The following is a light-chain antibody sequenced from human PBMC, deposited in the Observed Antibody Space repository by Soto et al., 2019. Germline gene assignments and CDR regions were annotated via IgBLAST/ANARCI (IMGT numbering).Light chain of an antibody. J-gene: IGKJ1*01. CDR3: MQALQAPLT. V-gene: IGKV2-28*01. CDR1: QSLLHSNGYNY. Sequence: DIVVTQSPLSLPVTPGEPASISCRSSQSLLHSNGYNYLDWYLQKPGQSPQLLIYLGSNRASGVPDRFSGSGSGTDFTLKISRVEAEDVGLYYCMQALQAPLTVGQGTTVDSK. CDR2: LGS.